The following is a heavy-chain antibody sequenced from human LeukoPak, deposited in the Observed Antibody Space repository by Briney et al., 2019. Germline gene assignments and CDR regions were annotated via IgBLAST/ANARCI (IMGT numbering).Heavy chain of an antibody. V-gene: IGHV3-23*01. Sequence: GGSLRLSCAASGFTFSSYAMSWVRQAPGKGLEWVSGIGGSGDSTYSADSVKGRFTISRDNSKSTVSLQMNSLRADDTAVYYCAKGGTSAAGLDLWGQGTLVTVSS. D-gene: IGHD6-13*01. CDR1: GFTFSSYA. CDR2: IGGSGDST. CDR3: AKGGTSAAGLDL. J-gene: IGHJ4*02.